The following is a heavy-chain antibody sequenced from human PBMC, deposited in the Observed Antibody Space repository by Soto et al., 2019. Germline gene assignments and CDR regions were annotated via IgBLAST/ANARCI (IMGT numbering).Heavy chain of an antibody. D-gene: IGHD2-15*01. J-gene: IGHJ4*02. V-gene: IGHV4-59*04. CDR1: GGSISSYY. CDR2: IYYSGST. Sequence: PSETLSLTCTVSGGSISSYYWGWIRQPPGKGLEWIGYIYYSGSTYYNPSLKSRVTISVDTSKNQFSLKLSSVTAADTAVYYCARHTPAISISDHWGQGTLVTVSS. CDR3: ARHTPAISISDH.